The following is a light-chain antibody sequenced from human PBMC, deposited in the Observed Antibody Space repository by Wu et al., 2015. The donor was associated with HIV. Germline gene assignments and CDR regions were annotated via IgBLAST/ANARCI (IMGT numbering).Light chain of an antibody. CDR3: QQCRKWPQT. V-gene: IGKV3-11*01. CDR1: ESVNTC. J-gene: IGKJ1*01. Sequence: EIVLTQSPATLSLSPGERATLSCRASESVNTCLAWYQQKPGQAPRLLIYGMFTRATGIPARFSGSGSGTDFTLTISSLEPEDFAVYYCQQCRKWPQTFGQGTKVEIK. CDR2: GMF.